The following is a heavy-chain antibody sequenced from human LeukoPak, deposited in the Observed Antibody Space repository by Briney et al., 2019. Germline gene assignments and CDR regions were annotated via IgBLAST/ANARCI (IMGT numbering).Heavy chain of an antibody. CDR1: GGSFSGYY. J-gene: IGHJ4*02. D-gene: IGHD6-6*01. V-gene: IGHV4-34*01. Sequence: SETLSLTCVVSGGSFSGYYWSWIRQPPGKGLEWIGEINNSGSTNYNPSLKSRVTISVDTSKNQFSLKVSSVTAADTAVYYCARVGEGSSGFDYWGQGTLVTVSS. CDR3: ARVGEGSSGFDY. CDR2: INNSGST.